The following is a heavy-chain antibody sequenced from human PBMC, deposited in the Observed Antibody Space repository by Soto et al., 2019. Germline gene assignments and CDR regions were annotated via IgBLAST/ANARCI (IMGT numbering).Heavy chain of an antibody. D-gene: IGHD6-19*01. J-gene: IGHJ4*01. CDR2: MNPNRGNT. CDR3: ERGMKLRRGSGWSGLVY. Sequence: QVQLVQYGAEVKKPGASVKVSCKASGYTFTSYDINWVRQATGQGLEWMGWMNPNRGNTGSAQKFKGRVTMTWNTSISTAYMELSSLTSEDTAVYYCERGMKLRRGSGWSGLVYWGHGTLVTVSS. CDR1: GYTFTSYD. V-gene: IGHV1-8*01.